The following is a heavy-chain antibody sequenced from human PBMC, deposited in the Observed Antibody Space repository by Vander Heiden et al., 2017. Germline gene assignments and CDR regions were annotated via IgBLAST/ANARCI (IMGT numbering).Heavy chain of an antibody. V-gene: IGHV3-21*01. CDR2: INSTSSYI. J-gene: IGHJ4*02. CDR3: ASLAGAGTSDY. D-gene: IGHD6-13*01. Sequence: EVQLVESGGGLVKPGGSLRLSCAASGFTFSIYTMNWVRQAPGKGLEWVSSINSTSSYIYYADSVKGRFTISRDNAKNSLYLQMNSLRTEDTAVYYCASLAGAGTSDYWGQGTLVTVSS. CDR1: GFTFSIYT.